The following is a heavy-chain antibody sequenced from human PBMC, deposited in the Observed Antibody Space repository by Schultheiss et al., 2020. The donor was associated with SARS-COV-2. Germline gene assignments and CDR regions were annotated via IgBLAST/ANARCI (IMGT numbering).Heavy chain of an antibody. CDR1: GFTFSGYA. CDR3: ARANNYYDSSGYYRD. CDR2: IWYDGVNK. V-gene: IGHV3-33*01. Sequence: GGSLRLSCAASGFTFSGYAMHWVRQAPGKGLEWVAVIWYDGVNKYYADSVKGRFTISRDNSKNTLYLQMNSLRAEDTAVYYCARANNYYDSSGYYRDWGQGTLVTVSS. J-gene: IGHJ4*02. D-gene: IGHD3-22*01.